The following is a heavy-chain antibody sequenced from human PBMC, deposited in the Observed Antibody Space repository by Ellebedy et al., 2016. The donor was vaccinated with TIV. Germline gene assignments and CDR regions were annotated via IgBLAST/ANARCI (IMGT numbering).Heavy chain of an antibody. Sequence: GESLKISCAASGFIFSSSGMQWVRQAPGKGPEWVAIISYDGSIQYYADSVKGRFTISRDNSKNTLYLQMNSLRDEDTAVYFCATVRDGVWYADCWGQGTLVTVSS. D-gene: IGHD6-19*01. CDR3: ATVRDGVWYADC. CDR2: ISYDGSIQ. V-gene: IGHV3-30*03. CDR1: GFIFSSSG. J-gene: IGHJ4*02.